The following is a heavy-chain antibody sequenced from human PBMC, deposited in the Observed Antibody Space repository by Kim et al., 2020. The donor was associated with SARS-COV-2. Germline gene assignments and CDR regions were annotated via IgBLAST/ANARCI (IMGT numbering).Heavy chain of an antibody. V-gene: IGHV1-2*06. CDR2: MNPNTGTA. Sequence: ASVKVSCEASGYTFSDYYIHWVRQAPGPGLEWMGRMNPNTGTADYSRKFQGRVTLTRDNSISTAYMELTSLRSDDTAVYFCVRVGVEYRLLYDWYFDLWGRGTLVTVSS. D-gene: IGHD3-3*01. CDR3: VRVGVEYRLLYDWYFDL. J-gene: IGHJ2*01. CDR1: GYTFSDYY.